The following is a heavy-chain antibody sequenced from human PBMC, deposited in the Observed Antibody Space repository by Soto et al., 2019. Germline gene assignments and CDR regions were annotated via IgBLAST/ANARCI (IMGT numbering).Heavy chain of an antibody. Sequence: GASVKVSCKASGYTFTSYDINWVRQATGQGLEWMGWMNPNSGNTGYAQKFQGRVTMTRNTSISTAYMELSSLRSEDTAVYYCARGNMVRGVIITYYYYYYLDVWGKGTTVTVSS. J-gene: IGHJ6*03. CDR1: GYTFTSYD. V-gene: IGHV1-8*01. D-gene: IGHD3-10*01. CDR3: ARGNMVRGVIITYYYYYYLDV. CDR2: MNPNSGNT.